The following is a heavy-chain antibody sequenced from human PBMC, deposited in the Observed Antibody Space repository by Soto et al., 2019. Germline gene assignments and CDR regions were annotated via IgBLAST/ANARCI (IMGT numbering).Heavy chain of an antibody. CDR3: ARDTFGGAYDFLH. J-gene: IGHJ4*02. Sequence: EVQLVESGGGLVQPGGSLRLSCAASGFTVSRIFMTWVRQAPGKGLQWVAVISSDGSTYYADSVKGRFTISRDNSKNTLYLEINSLRAEDTAVCYCARDTFGGAYDFLHGGQGTLVTVSS. V-gene: IGHV3-66*01. CDR1: GFTVSRIF. D-gene: IGHD3-3*01. CDR2: ISSDGST.